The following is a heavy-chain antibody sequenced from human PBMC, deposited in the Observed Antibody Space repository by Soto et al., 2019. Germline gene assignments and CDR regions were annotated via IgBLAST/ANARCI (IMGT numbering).Heavy chain of an antibody. D-gene: IGHD6-6*01. J-gene: IGHJ3*01. CDR3: VAGVLPGALEPYDEFDV. Sequence: QVQLVESGGGVAQPGRSLRLSCAASGFFFSNYVMHWVRQAPGRGLEWVALMPTDGVTRYYSDSVRGRFTISRDNSKNILFLLLNSLRSDDTALYYCVAGVLPGALEPYDEFDVWGQGTMVTVSS. CDR2: MPTDGVTR. CDR1: GFFFSNYV. V-gene: IGHV3-30*03.